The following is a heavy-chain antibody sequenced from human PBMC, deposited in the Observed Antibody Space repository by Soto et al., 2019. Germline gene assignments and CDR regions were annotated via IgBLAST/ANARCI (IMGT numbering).Heavy chain of an antibody. J-gene: IGHJ4*02. D-gene: IGHD2-15*01. Sequence: PSETLSLTCAVYGGSFSGYYWSWIRQPPGKGLEWIGEINHSGSTNYNPSLKSRVTISVDTSKNQFSLKLSSVTAADTAVYYCARVDAGYCSGGSCYTFDYWGQGTLVTVSS. CDR1: GGSFSGYY. CDR3: ARVDAGYCSGGSCYTFDY. CDR2: INHSGST. V-gene: IGHV4-34*01.